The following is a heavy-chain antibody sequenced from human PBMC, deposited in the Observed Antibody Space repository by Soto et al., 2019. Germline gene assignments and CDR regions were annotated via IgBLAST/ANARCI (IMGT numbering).Heavy chain of an antibody. Sequence: NPSDTLSLTCYFSVNSIISFSYCFCIRHPPGKCLEWIGTTDHIFNAYYNPSLKIRVTISIDPSKSQFSLKVLSVTAADTAVYYCASAHLGFYSSSWKKGLYFEFWGKGNLVNVSS. J-gene: IGHJ4*02. CDR1: VNSIISFSY. V-gene: IGHV4-38-2*01. CDR3: ASAHLGFYSSSWKKGLYFEF. D-gene: IGHD6-6*01. CDR2: TDHIFNA.